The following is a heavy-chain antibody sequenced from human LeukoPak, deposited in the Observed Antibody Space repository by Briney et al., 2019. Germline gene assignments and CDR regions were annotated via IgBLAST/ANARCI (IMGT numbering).Heavy chain of an antibody. CDR2: INHSGST. V-gene: IGHV4-34*01. Sequence: SETLSLTCAVYGGSFSGYYWSWIRQPPGKGLEWIGEINHSGSTNYNPSLKSRVTISVDTSKNQFSLKLSSATAADTAVYYCARVARFGELMGYYYYGMDVWGQGTTVTVSS. CDR1: GGSFSGYY. D-gene: IGHD3-10*02. CDR3: ARVARFGELMGYYYYGMDV. J-gene: IGHJ6*02.